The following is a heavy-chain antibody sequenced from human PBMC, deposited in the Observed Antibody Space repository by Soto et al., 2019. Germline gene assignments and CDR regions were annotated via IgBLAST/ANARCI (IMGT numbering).Heavy chain of an antibody. CDR3: TRCNGWNPKYFQH. J-gene: IGHJ1*01. CDR1: GFTFGDYA. D-gene: IGHD6-19*01. CDR2: IRSKAYGGTT. Sequence: EVQLVESGGGLVKSGRSLRLSCTASGFTFGDYAMSWFRQAPGKGLEWVGFIRSKAYGGTTEYAASVKGRFTISRDDSKSIAYLQMNSLKTEDTAVYYCTRCNGWNPKYFQHWGQGTLVTVSS. V-gene: IGHV3-49*05.